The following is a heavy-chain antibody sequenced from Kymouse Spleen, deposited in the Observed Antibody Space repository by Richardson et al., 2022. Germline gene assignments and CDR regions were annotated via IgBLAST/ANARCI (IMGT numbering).Heavy chain of an antibody. J-gene: IGHJ4*02. V-gene: IGHV3-30*18. Sequence: QVQLVESGGGVVQPGRSLRLSCAASGFTFSSYGMHWVRQAPGKGLEWVAVISYDGSNKYYADSVKGRFTISRDNSKNTLYLQMNSLRAEDTAVYYCAKVGATRTYFDYWGQGTLVTVSS. CDR1: GFTFSSYG. CDR3: AKVGATRTYFDY. D-gene: IGHD1-26*01. CDR2: ISYDGSNK.